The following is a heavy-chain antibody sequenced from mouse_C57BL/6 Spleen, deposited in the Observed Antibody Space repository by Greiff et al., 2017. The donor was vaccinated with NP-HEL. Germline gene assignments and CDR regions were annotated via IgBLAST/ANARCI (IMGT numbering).Heavy chain of an antibody. Sequence: EVKLMESGEGLVKPGGSLKLSCAASGFTFSSYAMSWVRQTPEKRLEWVAYISSGGDYIYYADTVKGRFTISRDNARNTQYLQMSSLKSEDTAMYYCTRAYGNLYAMDYWGQGTSVTVSS. D-gene: IGHD2-1*01. CDR2: ISSGGDYI. CDR1: GFTFSSYA. J-gene: IGHJ4*01. CDR3: TRAYGNLYAMDY. V-gene: IGHV5-9-1*02.